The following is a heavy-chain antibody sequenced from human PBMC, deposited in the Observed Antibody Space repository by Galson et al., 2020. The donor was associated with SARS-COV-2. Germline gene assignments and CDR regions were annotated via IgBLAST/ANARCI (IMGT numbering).Heavy chain of an antibody. CDR2: ISSSSSYK. CDR3: ARDMHCPGGVCRFYGLDV. CDR1: RFIFSDYY. V-gene: IGHV3-21*01. Sequence: GGSLRLSCTASRFIFSDYYMSWVRQAPGKGLEWVSSISSSSSYKYYADSVKGRLTVSRDNAKRSLFLQLNSLRVEDTAVYYCARDMHCPGGVCRFYGLDVWGQGTTVTVSS. J-gene: IGHJ6*02. D-gene: IGHD2-8*02.